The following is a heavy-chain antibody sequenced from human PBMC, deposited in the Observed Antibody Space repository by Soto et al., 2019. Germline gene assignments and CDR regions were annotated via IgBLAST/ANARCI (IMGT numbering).Heavy chain of an antibody. CDR1: GFAFSYYY. CDR3: ARDRRDSSSCDVSPRNYYYGMDV. D-gene: IGHD6-13*01. V-gene: IGHV3-11*05. Sequence: GGSLRLSCAASGFAFSYYYMSWIRQAPGKGLEWVSYISSSSSYTNYADSVKGRFTISRDNAKNSLYLQMNSLRAEDTAVYYCARDRRDSSSCDVSPRNYYYGMDVCGQGTTVTVSS. CDR2: ISSSSSYT. J-gene: IGHJ6*02.